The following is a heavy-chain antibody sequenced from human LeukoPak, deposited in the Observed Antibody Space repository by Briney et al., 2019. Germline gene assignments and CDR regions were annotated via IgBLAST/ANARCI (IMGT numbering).Heavy chain of an antibody. J-gene: IGHJ5*02. V-gene: IGHV5-51*01. CDR2: IYPGDSDT. Sequence: GESLKISCKGSGYSFTSYWIGWVRQMPGKGLEWMGIIYPGDSDTRYSPSFQGQVTISADKSISTAYLQWSSLKASDTAMYYCARGFHGSGSYYNWFDPWGQGTLVTVSS. D-gene: IGHD3-10*01. CDR3: ARGFHGSGSYYNWFDP. CDR1: GYSFTSYW.